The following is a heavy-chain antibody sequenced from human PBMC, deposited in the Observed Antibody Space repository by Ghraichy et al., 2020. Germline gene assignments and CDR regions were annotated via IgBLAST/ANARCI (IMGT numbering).Heavy chain of an antibody. V-gene: IGHV4-34*01. J-gene: IGHJ4*02. CDR1: GGSFSGYY. D-gene: IGHD6-13*01. Sequence: SETLSLTCAVYGGSFSGYYWSWIRQPPGKGLEWIGEINHSGSTNYNPSLKSRVTISVDTSKNQFSLKLSSVTAADTAVYYCACNAIAAAGEYYFDYWGQGTLVTVSS. CDR2: INHSGST. CDR3: ACNAIAAAGEYYFDY.